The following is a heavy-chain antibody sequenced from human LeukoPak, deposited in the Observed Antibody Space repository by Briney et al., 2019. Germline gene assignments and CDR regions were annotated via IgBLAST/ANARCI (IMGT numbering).Heavy chain of an antibody. V-gene: IGHV3-23*01. CDR1: GFTFSSYA. J-gene: IGHJ4*02. Sequence: PGGSLRLSCAASGFTFSSYAMSWVRQAPGKGLEWVSAISGSGGSTYYADSVKGRFTISRDNSKNTLYLQMNSLRAEDTAVYYCARDQDIVPRRRAFDHWGRGTLVTVSS. CDR2: ISGSGGST. D-gene: IGHD2-15*01. CDR3: ARDQDIVPRRRAFDH.